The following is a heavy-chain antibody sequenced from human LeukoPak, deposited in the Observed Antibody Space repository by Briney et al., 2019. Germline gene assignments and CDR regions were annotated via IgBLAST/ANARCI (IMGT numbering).Heavy chain of an antibody. CDR1: GGSISSGDYY. CDR2: IYYSGST. J-gene: IGHJ4*02. Sequence: TSGTLSLTCTVSGGSISSGDYYWSWIRQPPGKGLEWIGYIYYSGSTYYNPSLKSRVTISVDTSKNQFSLKLSSVTAADTAVYYCARDWDSYGHIFDYWGQGTLVTVSS. V-gene: IGHV4-30-4*01. CDR3: ARDWDSYGHIFDY. D-gene: IGHD5-18*01.